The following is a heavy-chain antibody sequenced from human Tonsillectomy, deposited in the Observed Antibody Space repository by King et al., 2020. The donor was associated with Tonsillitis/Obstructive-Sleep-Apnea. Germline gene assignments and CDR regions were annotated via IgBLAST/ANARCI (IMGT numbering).Heavy chain of an antibody. J-gene: IGHJ6*03. CDR1: GFTFDDYA. D-gene: IGHD6-13*01. CDR3: AKSPKAAAGSYYYYDMDV. CDR2: IGWSSGII. Sequence: VQLVESGGGLVQPGRSLRLFCAVSGFTFDDYALHWVRQAPGKGLEWVSGIGWSSGIIGYADSVKGRFTISRDNAKNSLYLQMNSLRIEDTALYYCAKSPKAAAGSYYYYDMDVWGKGTTVTVSS. V-gene: IGHV3-9*01.